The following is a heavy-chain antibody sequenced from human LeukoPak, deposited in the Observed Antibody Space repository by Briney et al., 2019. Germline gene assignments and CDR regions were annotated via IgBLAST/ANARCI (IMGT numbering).Heavy chain of an antibody. J-gene: IGHJ4*02. CDR2: ISGSDGRT. CDR1: GFTFSSYG. D-gene: IGHD6-19*01. CDR3: AKELTVTGTPYLDY. Sequence: PGGSLRLSCAASGFTFSSYGMHWVRQAPGKGLEWVSGISGSDGRTYYADSVRGRYTISRDNSKNLVFLQMSSLGAEDTAVYYCAKELTVTGTPYLDYWGQGTLATVSS. V-gene: IGHV3-23*01.